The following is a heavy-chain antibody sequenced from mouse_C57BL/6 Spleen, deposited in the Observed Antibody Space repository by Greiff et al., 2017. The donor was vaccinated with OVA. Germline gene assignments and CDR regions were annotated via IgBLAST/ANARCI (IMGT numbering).Heavy chain of an antibody. CDR2: LDPSDSYT. J-gene: IGHJ1*03. Sequence: QVQLQQPGAELVMPGASVKLSCKASGYTFTSYWMHWVKQRPGQGLEWIGELDPSDSYTNYNQKFKGKSTLTVDKSSSTAYMQLSSLTSEDSAVYYCARPTTVVAPYWYFDVWGTGTTVTVSS. CDR1: GYTFTSYW. V-gene: IGHV1-69*01. D-gene: IGHD1-1*01. CDR3: ARPTTVVAPYWYFDV.